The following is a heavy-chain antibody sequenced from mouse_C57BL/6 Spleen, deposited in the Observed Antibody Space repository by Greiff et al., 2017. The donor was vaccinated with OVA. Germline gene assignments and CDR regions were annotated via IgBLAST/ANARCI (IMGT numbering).Heavy chain of an antibody. D-gene: IGHD4-1*01. CDR3: ARERLGPFAY. J-gene: IGHJ3*01. CDR2: IYPGSGST. Sequence: VQLQQSGAELVKPGASVKMSCKASGYTFTSYWITWVKQRPGQGLEWIGDIYPGSGSTNYNEKLKSKATLTVDTSSSTAYMQLSSLTSEDSAVYYCARERLGPFAYWGQGTLVTGSA. V-gene: IGHV1-55*01. CDR1: GYTFTSYW.